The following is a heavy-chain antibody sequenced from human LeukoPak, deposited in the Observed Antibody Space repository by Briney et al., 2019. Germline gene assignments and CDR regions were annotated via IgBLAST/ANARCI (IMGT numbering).Heavy chain of an antibody. CDR1: GFTFSSYG. D-gene: IGHD3-22*01. V-gene: IGHV3-30*02. CDR3: AKFQYYYDSSGFFAFDI. J-gene: IGHJ3*02. CDR2: IRYDGSIK. Sequence: PGGSLRLSCAASGFTFSSYGMHWVRQAPGKGLEWVAFIRYDGSIKYYGDSVKGRFTISRDNSKNTLYLQMNSLRDEDTAVYYCAKFQYYYDSSGFFAFDIWGQGTMVTVSS.